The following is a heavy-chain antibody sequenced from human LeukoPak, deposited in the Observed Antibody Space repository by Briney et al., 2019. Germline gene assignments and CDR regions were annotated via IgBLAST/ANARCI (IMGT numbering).Heavy chain of an antibody. J-gene: IGHJ4*02. Sequence: GGSLRLSCAASGFTFSSYAMHWVRQAPGKGLEYVSAISSNGGSTYYANSVKGRFTISRDNSKNTLYLQMGSLRAEDMAVYYCARATRGYCSSTSCTREGFDYWGQGTLVTVSS. CDR2: ISSNGGST. D-gene: IGHD2-2*01. CDR1: GFTFSSYA. CDR3: ARATRGYCSSTSCTREGFDY. V-gene: IGHV3-64*01.